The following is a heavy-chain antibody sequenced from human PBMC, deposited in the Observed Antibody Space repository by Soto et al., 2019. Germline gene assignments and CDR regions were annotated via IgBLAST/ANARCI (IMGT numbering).Heavy chain of an antibody. Sequence: PGESLKISCKGSGYSFTSYWIGWVRQMPGEGLEWMGIIYPGDSDTRYSPSFQGQVTISADKSISTAYLQWSSLKASDTAMYYCARHYCSGGTCLNWFDPWGQGTLVTVSS. CDR1: GYSFTSYW. CDR3: ARHYCSGGTCLNWFDP. V-gene: IGHV5-51*01. CDR2: IYPGDSDT. D-gene: IGHD2-15*01. J-gene: IGHJ5*02.